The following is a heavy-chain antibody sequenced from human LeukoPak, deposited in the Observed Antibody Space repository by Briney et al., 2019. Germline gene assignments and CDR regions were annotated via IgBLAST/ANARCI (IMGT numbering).Heavy chain of an antibody. CDR1: GGSISSYY. V-gene: IGHV4-59*01. J-gene: IGHJ3*02. D-gene: IGHD2-2*01. CDR2: IYYSGST. Sequence: SETLSLTCTVSGGSISSYYWSWIRQPPGKGLEWIGYIYYSGSTNYNPSLKSRVTISVDTSKNQFSLKLSSVTAADTAVYYCARDPTTRYCSSTSCHPLDAFDIWGQGTMVTVSS. CDR3: ARDPTTRYCSSTSCHPLDAFDI.